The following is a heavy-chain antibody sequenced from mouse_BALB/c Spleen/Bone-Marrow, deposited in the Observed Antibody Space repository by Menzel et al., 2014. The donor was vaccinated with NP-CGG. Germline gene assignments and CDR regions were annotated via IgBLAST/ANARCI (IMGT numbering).Heavy chain of an antibody. CDR3: ARDKGRVFFDY. V-gene: IGHV7-3*02. CDR1: GFTFTDYY. CDR2: IRNKANGYTT. Sequence: VKLMESGGGLVQPGGSLRLSCATSGFTFTDYYMNWVRQPPAKALEWLGFIRNKANGYTTEYSASVKSRFTISRDNSQNILYLQMNTLRADDSATYYCARDKGRVFFDYWGQGTTLTVSS. J-gene: IGHJ2*01.